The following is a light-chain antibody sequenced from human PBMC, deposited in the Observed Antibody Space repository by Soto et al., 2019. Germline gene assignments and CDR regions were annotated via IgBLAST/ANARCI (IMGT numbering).Light chain of an antibody. CDR2: SNK. J-gene: IGLJ2*01. CDR1: SSNIGDNT. V-gene: IGLV1-44*01. Sequence: QSALTQPPSASGTPGQRVTISCSGSSSNIGDNTVNWYQQLPGTAPKLLIYSNKQRPSGVPDRFSGSKSGTSASLAISGLQSEDDADYYCAAWDDSLNGVVFGGGTKLTVL. CDR3: AAWDDSLNGVV.